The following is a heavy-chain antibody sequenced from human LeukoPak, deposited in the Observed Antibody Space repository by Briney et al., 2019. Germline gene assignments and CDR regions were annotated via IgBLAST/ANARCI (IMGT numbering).Heavy chain of an antibody. Sequence: GGSLRLSCAASGFTVSTDHMSWVRQAPGKGLEWVAFISSDGGDKYYADSMKGRFTISRDNSKNTLYLQMTSLRGDDTAMYYCAREGTARDAFDIWGQGTMVTVSA. CDR2: ISSDGGDK. J-gene: IGHJ3*02. CDR1: GFTVSTDH. D-gene: IGHD2-21*02. V-gene: IGHV3-30-3*01. CDR3: AREGTARDAFDI.